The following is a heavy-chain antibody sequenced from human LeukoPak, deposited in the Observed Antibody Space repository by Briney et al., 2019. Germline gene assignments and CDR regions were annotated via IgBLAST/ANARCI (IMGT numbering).Heavy chain of an antibody. D-gene: IGHD6-13*01. J-gene: IGHJ6*02. CDR1: GFTFSSYW. CDR3: ARPTAASHYYYYYGMDV. V-gene: IGHV3-7*01. CDR2: IKQDGSEK. Sequence: GGSLRLSCAASGFTFSSYWMSWVRQAPGKGLEWVANIKQDGSEKYYVDSVKGRFTISRDNAKNSLYLQMNSLGAEDTAVYYCARPTAASHYYYYYGMDVWGQGTTVTVSS.